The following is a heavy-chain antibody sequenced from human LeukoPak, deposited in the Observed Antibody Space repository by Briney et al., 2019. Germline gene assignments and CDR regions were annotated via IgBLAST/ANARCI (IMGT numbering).Heavy chain of an antibody. CDR3: ARVTQTDYDFDY. J-gene: IGHJ4*02. Sequence: GSLRLSCAASGFTFSSYEMNWVRQAPGKGLEWVSYISSSSSTIHYADSVKGRFTISRDNAKNSLYLQMNSLRSDDTAVYYCARVTQTDYDFDYWGQGTLVTVSS. D-gene: IGHD4-17*01. CDR1: GFTFSSYE. CDR2: ISSSSSTI. V-gene: IGHV3-48*01.